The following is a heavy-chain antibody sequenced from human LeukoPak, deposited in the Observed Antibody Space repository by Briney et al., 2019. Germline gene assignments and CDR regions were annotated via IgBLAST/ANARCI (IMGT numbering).Heavy chain of an antibody. J-gene: IGHJ3*02. CDR3: ARLYCSGGSCYSGDGFDI. CDR2: IGSSSSAI. Sequence: GGSLRLSCAASGFKFSDYSMNWVRQAPGKGLEWVSYIGSSSSAIYYADSVKGRFTISRDNAKNSLYLQMNSLRDEDTAVYYCARLYCSGGSCYSGDGFDIWGQGTMVTVSS. V-gene: IGHV3-48*02. CDR1: GFKFSDYS. D-gene: IGHD2-15*01.